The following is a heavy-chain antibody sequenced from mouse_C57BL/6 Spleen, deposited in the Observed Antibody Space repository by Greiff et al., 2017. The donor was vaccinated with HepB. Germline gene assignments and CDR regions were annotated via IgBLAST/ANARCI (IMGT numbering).Heavy chain of an antibody. CDR1: GFTFSSYG. J-gene: IGHJ4*01. D-gene: IGHD1-1*01. CDR3: ARPHYYGSSYAMDY. V-gene: IGHV5-6*01. CDR2: ISSGGSYT. Sequence: EVQLKESGGDLVKPGGSLKLSCAASGFTFSSYGMSWVRQTPDKRLEWVATISSGGSYTYYPDSVKGRFTISRDNAKNTLYLQMSSLKSEDTAMYYCARPHYYGSSYAMDYWGQGTSVTVSS.